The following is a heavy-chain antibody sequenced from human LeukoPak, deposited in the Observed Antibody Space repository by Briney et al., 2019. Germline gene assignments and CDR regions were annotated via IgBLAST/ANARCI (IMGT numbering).Heavy chain of an antibody. J-gene: IGHJ4*02. CDR1: GFTFSDYC. V-gene: IGHV3-11*04. D-gene: IGHD3-22*01. Sequence: PGGSLRLSCAASGFTFSDYCMSWIRQAPGKGLEWVSYISSSGSTIYYADSVKGRFTISRDNAKNSLYLQMNSLRAEDTAVYYCARDFSYDSSGYYPGYWGQGTLVTVSS. CDR3: ARDFSYDSSGYYPGY. CDR2: ISSSGSTI.